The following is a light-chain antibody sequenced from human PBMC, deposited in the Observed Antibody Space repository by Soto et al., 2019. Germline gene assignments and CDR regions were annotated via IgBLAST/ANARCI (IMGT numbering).Light chain of an antibody. CDR3: QQYSSYST. V-gene: IGKV1-5*03. J-gene: IGKJ1*01. CDR2: KAS. Sequence: DIPMTQSPSTLSASVGDRVIITCRASQSISSWLAWYQQKPGKAPKLLIQKASSLESGVPSRFSGSGSGTEFTLTISSLQPDDFATYYCQQYSSYSTFGQGTKVETK. CDR1: QSISSW.